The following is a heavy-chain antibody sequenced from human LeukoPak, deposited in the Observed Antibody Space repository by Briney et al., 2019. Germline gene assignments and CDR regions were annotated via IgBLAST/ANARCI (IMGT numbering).Heavy chain of an antibody. D-gene: IGHD3-22*01. V-gene: IGHV3-11*04. CDR3: AIQITRIIVVAYIYY. CDR2: ISGSGSTT. Sequence: GGSLRLSCAASGLTFSTYYMTWVRQAPGKGLEWVSSISGSGSTTYSADSVKGRFTISRDNAKNTVFLHMNSLRAEDTAVYYCAIQITRIIVVAYIYYWGEGTLVTASS. CDR1: GLTFSTYY. J-gene: IGHJ4*02.